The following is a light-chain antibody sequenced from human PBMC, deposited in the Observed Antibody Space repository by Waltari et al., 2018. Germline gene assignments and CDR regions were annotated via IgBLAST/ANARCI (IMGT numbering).Light chain of an antibody. CDR1: QSVSSS. CDR3: QQYDNWPLL. V-gene: IGKV3-15*01. Sequence: EIVMTQSPATLSVSPGERATLSRRASQSVSSSLAWYQQKPGQAPRLLFYGASIRATGIPVRFSGSGSGTDFTITIDSVQSEDFAVYYCQQYDNWPLLFGQGTKVEIK. J-gene: IGKJ1*01. CDR2: GAS.